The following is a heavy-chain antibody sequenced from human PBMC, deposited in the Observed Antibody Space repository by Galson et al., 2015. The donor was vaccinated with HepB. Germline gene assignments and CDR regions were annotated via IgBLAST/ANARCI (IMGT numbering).Heavy chain of an antibody. D-gene: IGHD6-19*01. V-gene: IGHV3-74*01. CDR1: GLTFSNYW. Sequence: SLRLSCAASGLTFSNYWMYWVRQAPGRGLVWVSDINTDGSIIRYADSVKGRFTISRDNAKKIVYLEMNSLRGEDTAVYYCARIFPVAGTVYWGQGVLVTVSS. CDR3: ARIFPVAGTVY. CDR2: INTDGSII. J-gene: IGHJ4*02.